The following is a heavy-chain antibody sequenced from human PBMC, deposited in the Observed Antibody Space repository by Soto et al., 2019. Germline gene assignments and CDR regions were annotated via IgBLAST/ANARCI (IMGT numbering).Heavy chain of an antibody. CDR2: ISPYSGYT. V-gene: IGHV1-18*01. D-gene: IGHD2-2*01. CDR3: AREASVLIPAAQPSSFDS. Sequence: RASVKVSCKGFGYSFMKYGINWVRQAPGQGXEWVGWISPYSGYTHSAQKFHGRLTLTTDTAASTAYMELRILRSADTALYYCAREASVLIPAAQPSSFDSWGRGPLVTVSS. CDR1: GYSFMKYG. J-gene: IGHJ4*02.